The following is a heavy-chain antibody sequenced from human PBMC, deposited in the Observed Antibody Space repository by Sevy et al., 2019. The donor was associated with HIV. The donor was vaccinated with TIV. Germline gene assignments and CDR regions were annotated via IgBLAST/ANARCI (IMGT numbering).Heavy chain of an antibody. J-gene: IGHJ6*02. CDR1: GFTFSDYY. V-gene: IGHV3-11*01. CDR2: ISSSGSTI. Sequence: GGCLRLSCAASGFTFSDYYMSCIRQAPGKGLEWVSYISSSGSTIYYADSVKGRFTISRDNAKNSLYLQMNSLRAEDTAVSYRASVIYYDSSEWAYYYYGMDVWGQGTTVSVSS. CDR3: ASVIYYDSSEWAYYYYGMDV. D-gene: IGHD3-22*01.